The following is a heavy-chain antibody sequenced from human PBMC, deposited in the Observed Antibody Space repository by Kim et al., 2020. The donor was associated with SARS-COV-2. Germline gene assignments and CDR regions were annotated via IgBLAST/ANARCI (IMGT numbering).Heavy chain of an antibody. Sequence: GGSLRHSCAASGFTFSNYAMHWVRQAPGKGLEWVAVISYDGSNKYYADSVKGRFTISRDNSKNTLYLQMISLRAEDTAVYYCAGGYSSSDYWGQGTLVTVSS. V-gene: IGHV3-30*04. D-gene: IGHD6-6*01. J-gene: IGHJ4*02. CDR1: GFTFSNYA. CDR3: AGGYSSSDY. CDR2: ISYDGSNK.